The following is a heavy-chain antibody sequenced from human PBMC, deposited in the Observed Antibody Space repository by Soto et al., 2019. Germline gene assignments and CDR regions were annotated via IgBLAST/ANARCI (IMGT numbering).Heavy chain of an antibody. CDR1: GGTFSSYT. CDR3: AFSGPSIVVVPAAIIGAFDI. CDR2: IIPILGIA. Sequence: SVQVSCKASGGTFSSYTISWVLQAPGQGLEWMGRIIPILGIANYAQKFQGRVTITADKSTSTAYMELSSLRSEDTVVYYCAFSGPSIVVVPAAIIGAFDIWGQGTMVTVSS. V-gene: IGHV1-69*02. D-gene: IGHD2-2*01. J-gene: IGHJ3*02.